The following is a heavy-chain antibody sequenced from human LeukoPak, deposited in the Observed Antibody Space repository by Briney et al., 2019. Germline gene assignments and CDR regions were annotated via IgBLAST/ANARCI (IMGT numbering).Heavy chain of an antibody. J-gene: IGHJ4*02. Sequence: GGSLTPACAASGFTFSTYAITWVRQGPGKGLEWVSAIRPDGDRTYYANSVRGRFTISRDNSKDTVYLQINGLRVEDTAVYYCAREQSGTRGWYTVDYWGQGTLVTVSS. CDR3: AREQSGTRGWYTVDY. V-gene: IGHV3-23*01. D-gene: IGHD6-19*01. CDR2: IRPDGDRT. CDR1: GFTFSTYA.